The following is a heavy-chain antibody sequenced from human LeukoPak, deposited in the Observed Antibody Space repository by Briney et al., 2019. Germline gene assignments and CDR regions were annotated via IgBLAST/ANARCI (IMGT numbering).Heavy chain of an antibody. Sequence: GGSLRLSCAASGFTFSTYAMSWVRQAPGKGLEWVSAISASGGSTNYADSVKGRVTVSRDNSKSTLYLQMNSLRAEDTAVYYCAKSSYYDSSGYYREYYFDYWGQGTLVTVSS. V-gene: IGHV3-23*01. CDR3: AKSSYYDSSGYYREYYFDY. CDR1: GFTFSTYA. CDR2: ISASGGST. J-gene: IGHJ4*02. D-gene: IGHD3-22*01.